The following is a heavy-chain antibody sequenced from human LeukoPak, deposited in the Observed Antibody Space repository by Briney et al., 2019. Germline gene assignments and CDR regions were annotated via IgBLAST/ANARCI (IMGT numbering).Heavy chain of an antibody. CDR2: IYYSGST. J-gene: IGHJ4*02. CDR3: ARRSSWASDY. Sequence: SETLSLTCTVSGGSISSSSYYWGWIRQPPGKGLGWIGSIYYSGSTYYNPSLKSRFTISVDTPKNQFSLKLSSVTAADTAVYYCARRSSWASDYWGQGTLVTVSS. D-gene: IGHD6-13*01. V-gene: IGHV4-39*01. CDR1: GGSISSSSYY.